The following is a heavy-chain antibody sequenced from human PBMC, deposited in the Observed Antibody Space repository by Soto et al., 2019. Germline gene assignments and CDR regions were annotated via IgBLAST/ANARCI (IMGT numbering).Heavy chain of an antibody. D-gene: IGHD3-10*01. CDR1: GDSVSSDITS. V-gene: IGHV6-1*01. CDR3: ARGNALDV. Sequence: SQTLSLTCVISGDSVSSDITSWNWIRQSPSRGLEWLGRTYYRSKWFRDYAASVKSRITINPDTSKNQFSLELNSMTPEDTAVYYCARGNALDVWGQGTVVTVSS. CDR2: TYYRSKWFR. J-gene: IGHJ3*01.